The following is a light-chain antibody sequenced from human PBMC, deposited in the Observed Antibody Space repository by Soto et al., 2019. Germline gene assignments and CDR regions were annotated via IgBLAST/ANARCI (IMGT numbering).Light chain of an antibody. V-gene: IGKV1-5*03. J-gene: IGKJ1*01. CDR3: QQYATYRT. CDR1: QRIANW. CDR2: KAS. Sequence: DIQMTQSPSTLSASVGDRVTITCRASQRIANWLAWYQQKPGKAPTLLIYKASTLQTGVPSRFSGSGAGTELTLTISGLQPDDFATYYCQQYATYRTFGQGTKVDIK.